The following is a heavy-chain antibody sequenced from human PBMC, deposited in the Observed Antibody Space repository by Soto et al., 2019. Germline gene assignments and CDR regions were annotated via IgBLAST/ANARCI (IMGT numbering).Heavy chain of an antibody. CDR1: GFTFSNAW. Sequence: GGSLRLSCAASGFTFSNAWMSWVRQAPGKGLEWVGRIKSKTDGGTTDYAAPVKGRFTISRDDSKNTLYLQVNSLKTEDTAVYYCTTVGLEDYYYYGMDVWGQGTTVTVSS. CDR2: IKSKTDGGTT. CDR3: TTVGLEDYYYYGMDV. V-gene: IGHV3-15*01. D-gene: IGHD4-17*01. J-gene: IGHJ6*02.